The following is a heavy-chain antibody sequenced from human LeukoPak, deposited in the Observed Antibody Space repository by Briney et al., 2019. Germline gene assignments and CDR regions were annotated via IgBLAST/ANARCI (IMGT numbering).Heavy chain of an antibody. CDR3: AREFGITMVRGVSYYYYGMDV. Sequence: ASVKVSCKASGYTFTSYAMHWVRQAPGQRLEWMGWSNAGNGNTKYSQKFQGRVTITRDTSASTAYMELSSLRSEDTAVYYCAREFGITMVRGVSYYYYGMDVWGQGTTVTVSS. CDR2: SNAGNGNT. J-gene: IGHJ6*02. CDR1: GYTFTSYA. V-gene: IGHV1-3*01. D-gene: IGHD3-10*01.